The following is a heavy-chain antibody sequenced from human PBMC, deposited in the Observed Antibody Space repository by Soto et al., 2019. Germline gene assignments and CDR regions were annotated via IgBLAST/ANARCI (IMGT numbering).Heavy chain of an antibody. D-gene: IGHD3-22*01. Sequence: EVQLLESGRGLVQPGGSLRLSCAASGFTFSTYAMGWARQAPGKGLEWVSSISAGGGKTYYADSVKGRFTISRDNSKNTLYLQMSSLRAEDTAIYYCAKGRYYDICGYVDCLGQGTLVTVSS. CDR2: ISAGGGKT. V-gene: IGHV3-23*01. CDR3: AKGRYYDICGYVDC. CDR1: GFTFSTYA. J-gene: IGHJ4*02.